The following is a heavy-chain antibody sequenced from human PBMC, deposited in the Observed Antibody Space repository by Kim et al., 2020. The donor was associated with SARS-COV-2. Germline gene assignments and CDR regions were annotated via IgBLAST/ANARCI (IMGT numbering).Heavy chain of an antibody. J-gene: IGHJ6*02. Sequence: GGSLRLSCAASGFTVSSNYMSWVRQAPGKGLEWVSVIYSGGSTYYADSVKGRFTISRDNSKNTLYLQMNSLRAEDTAVYYCATPTRGGGSYYYYYGMDVWGQGTTVTVSS. V-gene: IGHV3-53*01. CDR1: GFTVSSNY. CDR3: ATPTRGGGSYYYYYGMDV. D-gene: IGHD3-10*01. CDR2: IYSGGST.